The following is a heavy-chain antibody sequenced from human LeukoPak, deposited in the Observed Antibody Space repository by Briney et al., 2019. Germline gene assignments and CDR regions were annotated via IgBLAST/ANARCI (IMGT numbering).Heavy chain of an antibody. CDR1: GFTFSNYE. D-gene: IGHD6-19*01. CDR3: AKVSGSGWHFDH. J-gene: IGHJ4*02. V-gene: IGHV3-48*03. Sequence: PGGSLRLSCAASGFTFSNYEMNWVRQAPGKGLEWVSFISSSGILIYYADSVKGRFTISRDNGKNSLFLQMDRLRAEDTAVYYCAKVSGSGWHFDHWGQGTLVTVSS. CDR2: ISSSGILI.